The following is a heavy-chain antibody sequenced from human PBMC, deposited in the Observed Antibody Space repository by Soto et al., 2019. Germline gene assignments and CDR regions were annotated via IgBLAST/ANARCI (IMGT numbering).Heavy chain of an antibody. V-gene: IGHV3-7*01. CDR3: ARVLAAADSL. D-gene: IGHD6-13*01. J-gene: IGHJ4*02. Sequence: EVQLVESGGGLVQPGGSLRLSCAASGFTFSPYWMHWVRQAPRKGLEWVANLKQDGSETYYLDSVKGRCTISRDNAQSSLYLQMNSLRAEDTAVYYCARVLAAADSLWGQGTRVTVSS. CDR1: GFTFSPYW. CDR2: LKQDGSET.